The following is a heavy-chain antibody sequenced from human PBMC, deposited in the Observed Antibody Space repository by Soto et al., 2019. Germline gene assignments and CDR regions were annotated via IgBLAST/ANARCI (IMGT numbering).Heavy chain of an antibody. CDR2: IYYSGST. CDR3: ARSVGQFFDY. Sequence: SETLSLTCTVSGGPISSYYWSWIRQPPGKGLEWIGYIYYSGSTNYNPSLKSRVTISVDTSKNQFSLKLSSVTAADTAVYYCARSVGQFFDYWGQGTLVTVSS. V-gene: IGHV4-59*01. CDR1: GGPISSYY. J-gene: IGHJ4*02.